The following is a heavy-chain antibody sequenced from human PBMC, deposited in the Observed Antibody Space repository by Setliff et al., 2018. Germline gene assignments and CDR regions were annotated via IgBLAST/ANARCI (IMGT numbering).Heavy chain of an antibody. CDR3: ARGSPTTVVTHAEYFQH. CDR1: GGSFSTYY. Sequence: SETLSLTCAVYGGSFSTYYWGWIRQPPGKGLEWIGNIHYSGTAYYKSSLKSRVTTSVDTSKNQFSLKLSSVTAADTAVYYCARGSPTTVVTHAEYFQHWCQGTLVTVSS. J-gene: IGHJ1*01. CDR2: IHYSGTA. D-gene: IGHD4-17*01. V-gene: IGHV4-34*01.